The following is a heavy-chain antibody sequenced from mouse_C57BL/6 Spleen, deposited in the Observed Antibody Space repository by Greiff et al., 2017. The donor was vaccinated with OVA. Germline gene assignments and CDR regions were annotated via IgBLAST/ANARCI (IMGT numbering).Heavy chain of an antibody. Sequence: EVQLVESGEGLVKPGGSLKLSCAASGFTFSSYAMSWVRQTPEKRLEWVAYISSGGDYIYYADTVKGRFTISRDNARNTLYLQMSSLKSEDTAMYYCTRDNYDSYWYFDVWGTGTTVTVSS. CDR3: TRDNYDSYWYFDV. D-gene: IGHD2-4*01. CDR1: GFTFSSYA. J-gene: IGHJ1*03. V-gene: IGHV5-9-1*02. CDR2: ISSGGDYI.